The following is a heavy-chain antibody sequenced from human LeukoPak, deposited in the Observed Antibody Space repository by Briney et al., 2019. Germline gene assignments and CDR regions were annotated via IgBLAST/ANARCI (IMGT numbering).Heavy chain of an antibody. D-gene: IGHD6-19*01. Sequence: GASVNVSCTASGYTFTRYGISWVRQAPGQGLEWMGWISAYKGNTNYAQKLQGRVSMTTATSTRTAYMELRSLRSDDTAVYYCARDKDDYSSGSYFDYWGQGTLVTVSS. V-gene: IGHV1-18*01. CDR1: GYTFTRYG. J-gene: IGHJ4*02. CDR2: ISAYKGNT. CDR3: ARDKDDYSSGSYFDY.